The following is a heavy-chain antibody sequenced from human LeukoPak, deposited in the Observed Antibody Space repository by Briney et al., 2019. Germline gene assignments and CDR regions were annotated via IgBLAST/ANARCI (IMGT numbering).Heavy chain of an antibody. Sequence: SETLSLTCTVSGGSISSYYWSWIRQPPGKGLEWIGYIYYSGSTNYNPSLKSRVTISVDTSKNQFSLKLSSVTAADTAVYYCARAAWELNWFDPWGRGTLVTVSS. J-gene: IGHJ5*02. V-gene: IGHV4-59*12. D-gene: IGHD1-26*01. CDR1: GGSISSYY. CDR2: IYYSGST. CDR3: ARAAWELNWFDP.